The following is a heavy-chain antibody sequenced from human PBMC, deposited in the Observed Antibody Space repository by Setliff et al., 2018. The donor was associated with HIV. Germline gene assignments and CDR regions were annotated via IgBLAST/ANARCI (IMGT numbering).Heavy chain of an antibody. CDR2: IIPIFGTA. CDR1: GGSFKTYA. Sequence: SVKVSCKASGGSFKTYAINWVRQAPGQGLEWMGGIIPIFGTATYAQKFQGRVTITADESTNTAYMELRSLRSDDTAVYYCSRAREMATINYYYNYLDVWGKGTTVTVSS. D-gene: IGHD5-12*01. V-gene: IGHV1-69*13. J-gene: IGHJ6*03. CDR3: SRAREMATINYYYNYLDV.